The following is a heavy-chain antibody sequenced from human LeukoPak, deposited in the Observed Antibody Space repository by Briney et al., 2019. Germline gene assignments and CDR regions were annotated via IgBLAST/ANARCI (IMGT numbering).Heavy chain of an antibody. V-gene: IGHV4-39*07. Sequence: SYYWGWIRQPPGKGLEWIGSIYYSGSTYYNPSLKSRVTISVDTSKNQFSLKLSSVTAADTAVYYCARDRGYYYDSSGYRYWGQGTLVTVSS. CDR3: ARDRGYYYDSSGYRY. CDR1: SYY. J-gene: IGHJ4*02. CDR2: IYYSGST. D-gene: IGHD3-22*01.